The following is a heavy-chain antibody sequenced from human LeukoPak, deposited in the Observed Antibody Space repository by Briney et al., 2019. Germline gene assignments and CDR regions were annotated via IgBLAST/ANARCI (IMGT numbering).Heavy chain of an antibody. Sequence: PGRSLRLSCAASGFTFSSYAMHWVRQAPGKGLEWVAVISYDGSNKYYADSVKGRFTISRDNSKNTLYLQMNSLRAEDTAVYYCAREQRGYFDYXXXGTLVTVSS. J-gene: IGHJ4*01. CDR2: ISYDGSNK. D-gene: IGHD3-16*01. V-gene: IGHV3-30-3*01. CDR3: AREQRGYFDY. CDR1: GFTFSSYA.